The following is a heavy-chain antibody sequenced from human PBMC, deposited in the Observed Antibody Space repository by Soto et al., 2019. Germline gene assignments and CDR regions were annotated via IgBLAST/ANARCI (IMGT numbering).Heavy chain of an antibody. D-gene: IGHD3-22*01. J-gene: IGHJ6*02. CDR3: VRDLQWFQYSKKYNMDV. CDR2: ISSSGSDV. V-gene: IGHV3-11*01. Sequence: GGSLRLSCAASGFTFSHYYMTWIRQAPGKGLEWVSHISSSGSDVYYGDSVRGRFTISRDNAENLLFLQMNDLRGDDTAVYYCVRDLQWFQYSKKYNMDVWGQGTTVTVSS. CDR1: GFTFSHYY.